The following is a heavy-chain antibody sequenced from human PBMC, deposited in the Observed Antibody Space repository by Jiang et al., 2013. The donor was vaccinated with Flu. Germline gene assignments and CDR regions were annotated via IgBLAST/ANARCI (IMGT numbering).Heavy chain of an antibody. CDR3: ARLDTAMVGPFDY. V-gene: IGHV4-39*01. J-gene: IGHJ4*02. Sequence: SLKSRVTISVDTSKNQFSLKLSSVTAADTAVYYCARLDTAMVGPFDYWGQGTLVTVSS. D-gene: IGHD5-18*01.